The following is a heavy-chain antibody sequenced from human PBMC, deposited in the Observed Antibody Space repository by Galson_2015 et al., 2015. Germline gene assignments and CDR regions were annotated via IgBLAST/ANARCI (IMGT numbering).Heavy chain of an antibody. Sequence: SLRLSCAASGFTFSNAWMSWVRQAPGKGLEWVSVIYSGGSTYCADTVKGRFTISRDNSKNTLYLQMNSLRAEDTAVYYCAVLGGVDFSHDAFDIWGQGTMVTVSS. V-gene: IGHV3-53*01. D-gene: IGHD3-3*01. CDR1: GFTFSNAW. J-gene: IGHJ3*02. CDR3: AVLGGVDFSHDAFDI. CDR2: IYSGGST.